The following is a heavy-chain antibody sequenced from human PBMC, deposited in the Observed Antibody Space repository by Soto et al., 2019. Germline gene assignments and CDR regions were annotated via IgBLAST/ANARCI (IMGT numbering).Heavy chain of an antibody. Sequence: PGGSLRLSCAASGFTFSSYAMSWVRQAPGKGLEWVSAISGSGGSTYYAESVKGRFTISRDNSKNTLYLQMNSLRAEDTAVYYCAKDFITMVRGVIITEAFDIWGQGTMVTVSS. CDR1: GFTFSSYA. CDR3: AKDFITMVRGVIITEAFDI. J-gene: IGHJ3*02. CDR2: ISGSGGST. V-gene: IGHV3-23*01. D-gene: IGHD3-10*01.